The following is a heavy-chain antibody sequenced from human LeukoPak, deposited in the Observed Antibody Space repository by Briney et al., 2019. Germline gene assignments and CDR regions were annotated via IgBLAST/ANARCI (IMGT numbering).Heavy chain of an antibody. D-gene: IGHD3-3*01. CDR1: GYTFTSYD. CDR3: ARTRITIFGVVIIHYYGMDV. CDR2: MNPNSGST. J-gene: IGHJ6*02. Sequence: ASVKVSCKASGYTFTSYDINWVRQATGQGLEWMGWMNPNSGSTGYAQKFQGRVTMTRNTSISTAYMELSSLRSEDTAVYYCARTRITIFGVVIIHYYGMDVWGQGTTVTVSS. V-gene: IGHV1-8*01.